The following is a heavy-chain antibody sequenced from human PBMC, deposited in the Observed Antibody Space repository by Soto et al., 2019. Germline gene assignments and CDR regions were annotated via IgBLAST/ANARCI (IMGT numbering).Heavy chain of an antibody. CDR3: AKDYDYIWGSYNRNSDAFDI. J-gene: IGHJ3*02. CDR1: GGTFSSYT. Sequence: SVKVSCKASGGTFSSYTISWVRQAPGQGLEWMGRIIPILGIANYAQKFQGRVTITADKSTSTAYMELSSLRSEDTAVYYCAKDYDYIWGSYNRNSDAFDIWGQGTMVTVSS. CDR2: IIPILGIA. D-gene: IGHD3-16*01. V-gene: IGHV1-69*04.